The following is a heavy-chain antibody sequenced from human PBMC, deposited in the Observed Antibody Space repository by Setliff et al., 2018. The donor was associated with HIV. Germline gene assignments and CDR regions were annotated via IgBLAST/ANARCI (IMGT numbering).Heavy chain of an antibody. CDR3: ARAPANYHDSSGFYYGGDYYFDF. V-gene: IGHV4-39*02. D-gene: IGHD3-22*01. CDR2: AYFLGNM. CDR1: GASILSSGGHF. Sequence: SSETLSLTCTVSGASILSSGGHFWGWIRQPPGRGLEWIGSAYFLGNMYLSPSLKSRVTVSIDTSKNRFSLRVTSVTAADTAVYYCARAPANYHDSSGFYYGGDYYFDFWGQGTLVTVSS. J-gene: IGHJ4*02.